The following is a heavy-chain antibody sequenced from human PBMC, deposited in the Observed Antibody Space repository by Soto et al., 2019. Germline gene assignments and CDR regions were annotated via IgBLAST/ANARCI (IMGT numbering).Heavy chain of an antibody. CDR1: GGSVSSGSYY. Sequence: SETLSLTCTVSGGSVSSGSYYWSWIRQPPGKGLEWIGYIYYSGSTNYNPSLKSRVTISVDTSKNQFSLKLSSVTAADTAVYYCARDSTAGTGYYYGMDVWGQGTTVTVSS. J-gene: IGHJ6*02. D-gene: IGHD6-13*01. CDR3: ARDSTAGTGYYYGMDV. V-gene: IGHV4-61*01. CDR2: IYYSGST.